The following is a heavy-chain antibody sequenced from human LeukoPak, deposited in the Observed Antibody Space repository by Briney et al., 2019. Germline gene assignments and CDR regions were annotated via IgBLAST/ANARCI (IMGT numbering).Heavy chain of an antibody. V-gene: IGHV1-18*01. CDR2: ISAYNGNT. CDR1: GYTFTSYG. D-gene: IGHD5-24*01. CDR3: ARDISYPKSRDGYKNLDY. Sequence: ASVKVSCKASGYTFTSYGISWVRQAPGQGLEWMGWISAYNGNTNYAQKLQGRVTMTTDTSTCTAYMELRSLRSDDTAVDYCARDISYPKSRDGYKNLDYWGQGTLVTVSS. J-gene: IGHJ4*02.